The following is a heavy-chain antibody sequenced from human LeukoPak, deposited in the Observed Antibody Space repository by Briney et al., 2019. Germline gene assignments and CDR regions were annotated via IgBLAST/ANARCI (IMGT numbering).Heavy chain of an antibody. J-gene: IGHJ4*02. V-gene: IGHV3-23*01. CDR1: GFTFSSYA. D-gene: IGHD3-3*01. CDR3: AIWRAYFDY. Sequence: PGGSLGLSCAASGFTFSSYAMSWVRQAPGKGLEWVSAISGSGGSTYYADSVKGRFTISRDNSKNTLYLQMNSLRAEDTAVYYRAIWRAYFDYWGQGTLVTVSS. CDR2: ISGSGGST.